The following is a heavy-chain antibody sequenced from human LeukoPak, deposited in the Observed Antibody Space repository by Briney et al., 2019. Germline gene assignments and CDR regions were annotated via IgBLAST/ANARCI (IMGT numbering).Heavy chain of an antibody. CDR3: ARPSAAPAIDAFDI. CDR2: IYPGDSDT. CDR1: GYTFTTYW. Sequence: PGESLKISCLGSGYTFTTYWIGWVRQLPGKGLEWMGIIYPGDSDTRYSPSFQGQVTISADKSISTAYLQWSILKASDTAMYYCARPSAAPAIDAFDIWRQGTMVTVSS. J-gene: IGHJ3*02. V-gene: IGHV5-51*01. D-gene: IGHD6-13*01.